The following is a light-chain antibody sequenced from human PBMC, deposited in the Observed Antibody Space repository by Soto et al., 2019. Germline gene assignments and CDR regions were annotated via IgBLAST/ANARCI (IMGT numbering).Light chain of an antibody. CDR3: QQYNDWPPKQYT. CDR1: QSVSSK. Sequence: EIVMTQSPATLSVSPGERATLSCRASQSVSSKLAWYQQKPGQAPRLLIYGASTRATGIPARFSGSGSGTEFTLTIRSLQSEDFAVYYCQQYNDWPPKQYTFGQGTKLEIK. J-gene: IGKJ2*01. CDR2: GAS. V-gene: IGKV3-15*01.